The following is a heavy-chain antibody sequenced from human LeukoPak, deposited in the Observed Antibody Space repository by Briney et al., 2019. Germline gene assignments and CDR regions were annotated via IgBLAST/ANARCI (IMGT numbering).Heavy chain of an antibody. Sequence: ASVKVSCKASGGTFSSYAISWVRQAPGQGLEWMGGIIPIFGTANYAQKFQGRVTITTDESTSTAYIELSSLRSEDTAVYYCARLRVYDSSGYYDYWGQGTLVTVSS. CDR2: IIPIFGTA. CDR3: ARLRVYDSSGYYDY. J-gene: IGHJ4*02. D-gene: IGHD3-22*01. CDR1: GGTFSSYA. V-gene: IGHV1-69*05.